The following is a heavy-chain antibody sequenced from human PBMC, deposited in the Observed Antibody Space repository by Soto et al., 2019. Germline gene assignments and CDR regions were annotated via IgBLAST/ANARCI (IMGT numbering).Heavy chain of an antibody. Sequence: QVQLVQSGAEVKKPGASVKVSCKASGYTFTGYYMHWVRQAPGQGLEWMGWINPNSGGTKYAQKFQGRVSMVRDTSDSTAYMELIRLRSDDTDVYYGARDGLGAAAGRYYYGMDVWGQGTTVTVSS. CDR2: INPNSGGT. CDR1: GYTFTGYY. J-gene: IGHJ6*02. V-gene: IGHV1-2*02. CDR3: ARDGLGAAAGRYYYGMDV. D-gene: IGHD6-13*01.